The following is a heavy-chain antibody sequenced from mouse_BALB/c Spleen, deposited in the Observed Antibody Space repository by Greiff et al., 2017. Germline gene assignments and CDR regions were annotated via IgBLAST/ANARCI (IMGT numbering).Heavy chain of an antibody. CDR3: APNWDGFAY. J-gene: IGHJ3*01. V-gene: IGHV5-6*03. D-gene: IGHD4-1*01. CDR2: ISSGGSYT. Sequence: EVMLVESGGGLVQPGGSLKLSCAASGFTFSSYGMSWVRQTPDKRLEWVATISSGGSYTYYPDSVKGRFTISRDNAKNTLYLQMSSLKSEDTAMYYCAPNWDGFAYWGQGTLVTVSA. CDR1: GFTFSSYG.